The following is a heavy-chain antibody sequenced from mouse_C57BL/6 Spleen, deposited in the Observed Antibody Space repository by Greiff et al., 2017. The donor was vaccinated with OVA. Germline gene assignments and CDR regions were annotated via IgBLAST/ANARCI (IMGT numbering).Heavy chain of an antibody. J-gene: IGHJ2*01. CDR2: IHPNSGST. Sequence: QVQLQQPGAELVKPGASVKLSCKASVYTFTSYWMPWVKQRPGQGLEWIGMIHPNSGSTNYNEKFKSKATLTVDKSSSTAYMQLSSLTSEDSAVYYCEARSPYDNYLYFDYWGQGTTLTVSS. D-gene: IGHD2-1*01. V-gene: IGHV1-64*01. CDR3: EARSPYDNYLYFDY. CDR1: VYTFTSYW.